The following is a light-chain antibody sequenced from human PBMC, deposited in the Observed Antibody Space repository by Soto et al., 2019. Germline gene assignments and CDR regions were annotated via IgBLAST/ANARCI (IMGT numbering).Light chain of an antibody. V-gene: IGKV1-9*01. J-gene: IGKJ5*01. CDR3: QQLNDYPVT. Sequence: IQLTQSPSSLSASVGDSVTITCRASQGINSFLAWYQQRPGKAPKLLIYAASTLQSGVPSRFSGRGSGTDFTLTISSLQPEDFATYYCQQLNDYPVTFGQGTRLEI. CDR1: QGINSF. CDR2: AAS.